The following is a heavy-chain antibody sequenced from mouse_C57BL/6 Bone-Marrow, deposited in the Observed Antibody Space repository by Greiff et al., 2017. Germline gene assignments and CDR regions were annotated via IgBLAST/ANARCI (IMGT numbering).Heavy chain of an antibody. D-gene: IGHD1-1*01. V-gene: IGHV5-6*01. CDR3: AREGYYCGRDWDFDV. J-gene: IGHJ1*03. CDR2: ISSGGSYT. CDR1: GFTFSSYG. Sequence: VQVVASGGDFVKPGGSLKLSCAASGFTFSSYGMSWVRQTPDKRLEWVATISSGGSYTYYPDSVKGRFTISRDNAKNTLYLRRSSLKSEDTAMYYGAREGYYCGRDWDFDVWGTGTAVTVAA.